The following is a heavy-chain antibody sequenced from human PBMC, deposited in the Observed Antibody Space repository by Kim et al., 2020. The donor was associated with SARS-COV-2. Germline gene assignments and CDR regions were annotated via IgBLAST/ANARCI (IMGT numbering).Heavy chain of an antibody. J-gene: IGHJ4*02. D-gene: IGHD6-19*01. V-gene: IGHV6-1*01. CDR3: ARDLGGWSPYYFDY. Sequence: AVSVKSRITIKPDTSKNQFSLQLNSVTPEDTAVYYCARDLGGWSPYYFDYWGQGTLVTVSS.